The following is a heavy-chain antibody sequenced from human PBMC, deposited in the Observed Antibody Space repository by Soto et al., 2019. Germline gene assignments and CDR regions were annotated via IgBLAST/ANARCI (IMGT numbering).Heavy chain of an antibody. CDR3: ARDIMGTNYYYYGMDV. V-gene: IGHV4-30-2*01. Sequence: PSETLSLTCAVSGGSISSCGYSWSWIRQPPGKGLEWIGYIYHSGSTYYNPSLKSRVTISVDRSKNQFSLKLSSVTAADTAVYYCARDIMGTNYYYYGMDVWGQGPTVTVSS. J-gene: IGHJ6*02. D-gene: IGHD2-8*01. CDR2: IYHSGST. CDR1: GGSISSCGYS.